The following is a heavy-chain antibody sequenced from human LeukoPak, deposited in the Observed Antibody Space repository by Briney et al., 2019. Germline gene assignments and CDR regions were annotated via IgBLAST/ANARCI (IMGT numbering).Heavy chain of an antibody. CDR3: ASRLPYCSSTSCPDFDV. CDR1: GYSISSGYY. D-gene: IGHD2-2*01. J-gene: IGHJ3*01. CDR2: IYHSGST. V-gene: IGHV4-38-2*02. Sequence: SETLSLTCTVSGYSISSGYYWGWIRQPPGKGLEWIGNIYHSGSTNYNPSLKSRVTISVDTSKNQFSLKLSSVTAADTAVYFCASRLPYCSSTSCPDFDVWGQGAMVTVSS.